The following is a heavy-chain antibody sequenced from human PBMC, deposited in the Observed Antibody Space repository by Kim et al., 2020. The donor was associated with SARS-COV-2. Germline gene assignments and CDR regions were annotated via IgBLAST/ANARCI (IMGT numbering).Heavy chain of an antibody. J-gene: IGHJ6*02. Sequence: SQTLSLTCAISGDSVSSNSAAWNWIRQSPSRGLEWLGRTYYRSKWYNDYAVSVKSRITINPDTSKNQFSLQLNSVTPEDTAVYYCARLLWFGEYFYYGMDVWGQGTTVTVSS. CDR3: ARLLWFGEYFYYGMDV. CDR2: TYYRSKWYN. V-gene: IGHV6-1*01. CDR1: GDSVSSNSAA. D-gene: IGHD3-10*01.